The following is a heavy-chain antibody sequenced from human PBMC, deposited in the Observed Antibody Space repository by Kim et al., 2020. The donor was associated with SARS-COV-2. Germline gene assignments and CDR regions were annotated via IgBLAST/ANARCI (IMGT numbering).Heavy chain of an antibody. J-gene: IGHJ4*02. CDR2: IHSSGST. CDR1: GDSITGYY. CDR3: ARGGSSWAWKYDF. Sequence: SETLSLTCSVSGDSITGYYWNWIRQAPGKGLEWIGYIHSSGSTKINPSLKSRLALSSDTSKNQLSLLMYSVTDADTATYYCARGGSSWAWKYDFWGQGILVTVSS. D-gene: IGHD6-13*01. V-gene: IGHV4-59*01.